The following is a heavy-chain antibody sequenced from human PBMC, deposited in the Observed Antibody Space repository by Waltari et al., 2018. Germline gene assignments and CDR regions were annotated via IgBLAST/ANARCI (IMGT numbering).Heavy chain of an antibody. CDR2: IKQDGSEK. D-gene: IGHD3-3*01. CDR3: ARDETYYDFWSGYLRPYYFDY. V-gene: IGHV3-7*01. Sequence: EVRLVESGGGLVQPGGSLSLSCAASGFTFSSSWRSWVRQAPGKGLEGMANIKQDGSEKYYVDSLKGRFTISRDNAKNSLYLQMNSLRAEDTAVYYCARDETYYDFWSGYLRPYYFDYWGQGTLVTVSS. CDR1: GFTFSSSW. J-gene: IGHJ4*02.